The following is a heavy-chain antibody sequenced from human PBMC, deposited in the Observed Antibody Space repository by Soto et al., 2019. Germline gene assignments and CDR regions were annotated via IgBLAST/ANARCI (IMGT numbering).Heavy chain of an antibody. CDR3: VTSLNYDFWRDGGRHYYFDY. D-gene: IGHD3-3*01. CDR2: IYHSGST. J-gene: IGHJ4*02. CDR1: GGSISSSYW. Sequence: PSETLSLTCVVSGGSISSSYWWNWVRQPPGKGLEWIGKIYHSGSTNYNPSLKNRVTISVDKSNNQFSLRLSSVTAADTAVYFCVTSLNYDFWRDGGRHYYFDYWGQGTLVTVSS. V-gene: IGHV4-4*02.